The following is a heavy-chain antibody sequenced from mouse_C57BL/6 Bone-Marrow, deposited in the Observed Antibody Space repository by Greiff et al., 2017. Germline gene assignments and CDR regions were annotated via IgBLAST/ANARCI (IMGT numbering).Heavy chain of an antibody. CDR1: GYTFTSYW. CDR3: AKGYYYGSICGYYAMDY. J-gene: IGHJ4*01. CDR2: IDPSDSET. Sequence: QVQLKESGAELVRPGSSVKLSCKASGYTFTSYWMHWVKQRPIQGLEWIGNIDPSDSETHYNQKFKDKATLTVDKSSSTAYMQLSSLTSEDSAVYYCAKGYYYGSICGYYAMDYWGQGTSVTVSS. V-gene: IGHV1-52*01. D-gene: IGHD1-1*01.